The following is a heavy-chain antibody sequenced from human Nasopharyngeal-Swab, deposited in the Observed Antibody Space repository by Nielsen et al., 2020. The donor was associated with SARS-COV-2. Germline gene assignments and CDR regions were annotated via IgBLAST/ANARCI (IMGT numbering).Heavy chain of an antibody. V-gene: IGHV3-30*18. Sequence: GESLKISCSASGFTFRSYGMHWVRQAPGKGLEWGAVISYDGSNKYYADSVKGRFTISRDNSKNTLYLQMNSLRAEDTAVYYCAKEPTIGEYFDYWGQGTLVTVSS. CDR3: AKEPTIGEYFDY. CDR1: GFTFRSYG. J-gene: IGHJ4*02. D-gene: IGHD3-10*01. CDR2: ISYDGSNK.